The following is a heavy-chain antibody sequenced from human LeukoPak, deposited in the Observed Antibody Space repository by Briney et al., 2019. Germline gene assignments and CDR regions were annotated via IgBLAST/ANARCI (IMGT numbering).Heavy chain of an antibody. Sequence: SETLSLTCTVSGGSVSSGHYYWSWIRQPPGKGLEWIGYIYYSGSTNYDTSLKSRVTISVDTSKNQFSLKLSSVPAADTAVYYCAGGPPCPGGVHPDDFDYWGQGTLVTVSS. V-gene: IGHV4-61*01. CDR3: AGGPPCPGGVHPDDFDY. CDR1: GGSVSSGHYY. CDR2: IYYSGST. D-gene: IGHD3-16*01. J-gene: IGHJ4*02.